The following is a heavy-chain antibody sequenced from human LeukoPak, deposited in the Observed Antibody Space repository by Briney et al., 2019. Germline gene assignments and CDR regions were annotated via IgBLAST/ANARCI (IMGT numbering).Heavy chain of an antibody. D-gene: IGHD3-10*01. CDR1: GFSLSTGGVG. V-gene: IGHV2-5*01. J-gene: IGHJ4*02. Sequence: ASGPTLVKPPQTLTLTCTFSGFSLSTGGVGVGWIRQPPGKALEWLSLIFWNDYKRYSPSLKSRLTITKDTSKNQVVLTMTNMDPVDTATYYCAHRRFGEFDYWGQGTLVTVSS. CDR2: IFWNDYK. CDR3: AHRRFGEFDY.